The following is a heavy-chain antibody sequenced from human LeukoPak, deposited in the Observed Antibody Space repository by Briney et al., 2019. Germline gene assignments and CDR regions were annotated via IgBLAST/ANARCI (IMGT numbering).Heavy chain of an antibody. Sequence: GASVKVSCKASGYIFTDYYMHWVRQAPGQELGWMGRINPDSGGTDYAQKFQGRVTITADESTSTAYMELSSLRSEDTAVYYCATTIDILTFFDYWGQGTLVTVSS. CDR1: GYIFTDYY. V-gene: IGHV1/OR15-1*04. D-gene: IGHD3-9*01. CDR2: INPDSGGT. CDR3: ATTIDILTFFDY. J-gene: IGHJ4*02.